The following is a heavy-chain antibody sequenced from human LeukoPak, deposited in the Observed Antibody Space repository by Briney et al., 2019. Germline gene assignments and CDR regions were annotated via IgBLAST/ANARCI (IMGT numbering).Heavy chain of an antibody. CDR1: GFTFSGSA. Sequence: PGGSLRLSCAASGFTFSGSAIHWVRQASGKGLEWVGQIRSEAKSYATAYAASVKGRFTISRDDSKNTAYLQMNSLKTEDTAVYYCTTNYYDSSGYYSPLFDYWGQGTLVTASS. D-gene: IGHD3-22*01. J-gene: IGHJ4*02. CDR2: IRSEAKSYAT. CDR3: TTNYYDSSGYYSPLFDY. V-gene: IGHV3-73*01.